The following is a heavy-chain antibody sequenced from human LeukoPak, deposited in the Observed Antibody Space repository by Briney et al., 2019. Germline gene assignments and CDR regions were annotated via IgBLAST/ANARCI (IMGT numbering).Heavy chain of an antibody. CDR1: GYTFTGYY. CDR2: INPNSGGT. CDR3: ARDHGYSSSWYSRYYYYYGMDV. D-gene: IGHD6-13*01. V-gene: IGHV1-2*02. Sequence: ASVKVSCKASGYTFTGYYMHWVRQAPGQGLEWMGWINPNSGGTNYAQKFQGRVTMTRDTSISTAYMELSRLRPDDTAVYYCARDHGYSSSWYSRYYYYYGMDVWGQGTTVTVSS. J-gene: IGHJ6*02.